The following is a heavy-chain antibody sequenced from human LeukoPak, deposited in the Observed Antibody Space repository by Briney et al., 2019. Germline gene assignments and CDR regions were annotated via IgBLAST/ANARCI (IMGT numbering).Heavy chain of an antibody. CDR1: GFTFSSSD. Sequence: DPGGSLRLSCAASGFTFSSSDMHWVRQATGKGLEWVSAIGTVGDTYYAASVKGRFTISRENAKNSLYLQMNSLRAEDTAVYYCARDVVRGVMNGGIDYWGQGTLVTVSS. J-gene: IGHJ4*02. D-gene: IGHD3-10*01. CDR3: ARDVVRGVMNGGIDY. CDR2: IGTVGDT. V-gene: IGHV3-13*01.